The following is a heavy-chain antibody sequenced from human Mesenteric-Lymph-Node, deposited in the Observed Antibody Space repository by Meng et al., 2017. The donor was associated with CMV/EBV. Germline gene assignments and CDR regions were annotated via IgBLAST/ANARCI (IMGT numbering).Heavy chain of an antibody. Sequence: GESLKISCEGSGFTFSDYWMSWVRQAPGKGLEWVANIKVDGTDKYYVDSVKGRFAISRDNTKNSLYLQMNSLRAEDTAIYYCAREIPGGTTTLDSWGQGTLVTVSS. J-gene: IGHJ4*02. CDR3: AREIPGGTTTLDS. V-gene: IGHV3-7*01. CDR2: IKVDGTDK. CDR1: GFTFSDYW. D-gene: IGHD1/OR15-1a*01.